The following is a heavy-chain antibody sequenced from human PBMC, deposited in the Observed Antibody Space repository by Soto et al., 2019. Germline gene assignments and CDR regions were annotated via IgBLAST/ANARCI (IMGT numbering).Heavy chain of an antibody. J-gene: IGHJ4*02. Sequence: PSETLSLTCTVSCGSFTGQFWSWVRQPPGKGLEWIGEVSHSGNTKYYPSLRSRVTLSVDSSKNQISLALTSVTAADTAVYYCARAKFESTGWHQFDIWGQGTLVTVSS. D-gene: IGHD7-27*01. CDR3: ARAKFESTGWHQFDI. CDR2: VSHSGNT. V-gene: IGHV4-34*01. CDR1: CGSFTGQF.